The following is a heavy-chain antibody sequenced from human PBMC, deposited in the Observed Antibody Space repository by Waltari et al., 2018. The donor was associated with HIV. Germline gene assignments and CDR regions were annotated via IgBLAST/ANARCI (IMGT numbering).Heavy chain of an antibody. D-gene: IGHD3-22*01. CDR2: FDPEDGET. J-gene: IGHJ4*02. CDR1: GYTLTELS. Sequence: QVQLVQSGAEVKKPGASVKVSCKVSGYTLTELSMHWVRQAPGKGLEWMGGFDPEDGETIYARKFQGRVTMTEDTSTDTAYMELSSLRSEDTAVYYCATATASMIVVVTPFDYWGQGTLVTVSS. V-gene: IGHV1-24*01. CDR3: ATATASMIVVVTPFDY.